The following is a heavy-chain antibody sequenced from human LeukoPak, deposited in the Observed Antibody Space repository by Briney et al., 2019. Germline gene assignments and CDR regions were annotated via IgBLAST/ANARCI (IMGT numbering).Heavy chain of an antibody. CDR1: GFTFSSYW. D-gene: IGHD3-22*01. CDR3: ARGEYYYDGGY. CDR2: IKQDGSEK. V-gene: IGHV3-7*04. Sequence: GGSLRLSCAVSGFTFSSYWMSWVRQAPGKGLEWVANIKQDGSEKYLVDSVKGRFTIPRDNAKNSLYLQMESLRAEDTAAYYCARGEYYYDGGYWGQGTLVTVSS. J-gene: IGHJ4*02.